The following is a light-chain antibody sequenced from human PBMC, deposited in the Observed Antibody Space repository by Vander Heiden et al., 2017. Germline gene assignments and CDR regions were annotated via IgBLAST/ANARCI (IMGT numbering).Light chain of an antibody. CDR2: GAS. CDR1: QSVSSSY. Sequence: EILLTQSPCTLSLSPGERATLSCRASQSVSSSYLAWYQQKPGQAPRLLIYGASSRATGIPERFSGSGSGTDFTLTISRLEPEDFAVYYCQQYGSSPGTFDQGTKVEIK. CDR3: QQYGSSPGT. J-gene: IGKJ1*01. V-gene: IGKV3-20*01.